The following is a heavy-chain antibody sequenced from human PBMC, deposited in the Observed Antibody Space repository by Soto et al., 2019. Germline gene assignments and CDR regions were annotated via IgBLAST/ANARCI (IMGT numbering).Heavy chain of an antibody. D-gene: IGHD3-22*01. J-gene: IGHJ5*02. CDR3: ARERNYDSSGYYHNWFDP. CDR1: GGTFSSYA. CDR2: IIPIFGTA. V-gene: IGHV1-69*13. Sequence: GASVKVSCKASGGTFSSYAISWVRQAPGQGLEWMGGIIPIFGTANYAQKFQGRVTITADESTSTAYMELSSLRSEDTAVYYCARERNYDSSGYYHNWFDPWGQGTLVTVSS.